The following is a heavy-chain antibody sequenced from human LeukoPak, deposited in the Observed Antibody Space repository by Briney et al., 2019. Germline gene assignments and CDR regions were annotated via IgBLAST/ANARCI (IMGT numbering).Heavy chain of an antibody. CDR1: GGSFSGYY. CDR3: ARGPSYYCSSTSCYTIRDDAFDI. V-gene: IGHV4-34*01. J-gene: IGHJ3*02. D-gene: IGHD2-2*02. CDR2: INHSGST. Sequence: PSETLSLTCAVYGGSFSGYYWSWIRQPPGKGLEWIGEINHSGSTNYNPSLKSRVTISVDTSKNQFSLKLSSVTAADTAVYYCARGPSYYCSSTSCYTIRDDAFDIWGQGTMVTVSS.